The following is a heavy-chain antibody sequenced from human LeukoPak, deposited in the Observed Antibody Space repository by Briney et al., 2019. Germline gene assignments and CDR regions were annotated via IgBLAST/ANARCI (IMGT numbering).Heavy chain of an antibody. CDR2: ISGSGGST. D-gene: IGHD4-23*01. CDR3: ASGYSSDYGGNIY. V-gene: IGHV3-23*01. J-gene: IGHJ4*02. CDR1: GFTFSSYA. Sequence: GGSLSLSCAASGFTFSSYAMSWVRQAQGQGLEWVSAISGSGGSTYYADSVKGRFTISRDNAKNTLYLQMNSLSTEDTAVYYCASGYSSDYGGNIYWGRGTLVTVSS.